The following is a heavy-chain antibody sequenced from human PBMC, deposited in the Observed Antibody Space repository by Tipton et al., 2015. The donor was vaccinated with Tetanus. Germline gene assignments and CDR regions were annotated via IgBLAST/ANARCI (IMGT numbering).Heavy chain of an antibody. CDR2: IYNSGST. V-gene: IGHV4-31*03. D-gene: IGHD3-16*01. CDR1: GGSISSGGYY. J-gene: IGHJ4*02. CDR3: ASGGGRGGRGGNYFDA. Sequence: TLSLTCTVSGGSISSGGYYWSWIRQHPGKGLEWIGDIYNSGSTYYNPSLKSRVTISVDTSKNQFSLKLNSVTAADTAVYYGASGGGRGGRGGNYFDAWGQGTQVTVPS.